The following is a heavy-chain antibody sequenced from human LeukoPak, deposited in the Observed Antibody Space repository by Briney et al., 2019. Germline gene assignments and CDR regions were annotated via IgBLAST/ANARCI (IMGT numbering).Heavy chain of an antibody. CDR1: GYTFTSYG. D-gene: IGHD6-25*01. CDR2: ISAYNGNT. Sequence: ASVKVSCKASGYTFTSYGISWVRQAPGQGLEWMGWISAYNGNTNYAQKLQGRVTMTTNTSTSTAYMELRSLRSDDTAVYYCVRVSYSSGWHPVMLGSVGGGFDPWGQGTLVTVSS. J-gene: IGHJ5*02. CDR3: VRVSYSSGWHPVMLGSVGGGFDP. V-gene: IGHV1-18*01.